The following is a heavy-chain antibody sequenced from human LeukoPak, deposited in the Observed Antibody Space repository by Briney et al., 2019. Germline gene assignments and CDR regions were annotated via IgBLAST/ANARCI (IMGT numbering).Heavy chain of an antibody. J-gene: IGHJ4*02. V-gene: IGHV4-59*08. CDR1: GGSISSYY. D-gene: IGHD3-3*01. CDR3: ARLDFWSGYYTN. Sequence: SETLSLTCTVSGGSISSYYWSWIRQPPGKGLEWIGYIYYSGSTNYNPSLKSRVTISVDTSKNQFSLKLSSVTAADTAVYYCARLDFWSGYYTNWGQGTLVTVSS. CDR2: IYYSGST.